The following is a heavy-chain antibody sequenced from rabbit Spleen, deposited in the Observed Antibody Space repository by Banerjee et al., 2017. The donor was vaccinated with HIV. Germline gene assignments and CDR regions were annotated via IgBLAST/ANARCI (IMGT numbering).Heavy chain of an antibody. CDR3: VREVAAKFSL. D-gene: IGHD4-1*01. J-gene: IGHJ4*01. V-gene: IGHV1S45*01. Sequence: QERLVESGGGLVQPEGSLTLTCKASGFSFNDLYVICWVRQAPGKGLEWIVCMNSRTGNTAYANWAKGRVSISSHNAQNTLFLELNSLTAADTATYFCVREVAAKFSLWGPGTLVTVS. CDR1: GFSFNDLYV. CDR2: MNSRTGNT.